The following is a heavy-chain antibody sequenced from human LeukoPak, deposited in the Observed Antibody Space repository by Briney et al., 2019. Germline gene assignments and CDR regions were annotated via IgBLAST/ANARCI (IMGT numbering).Heavy chain of an antibody. J-gene: IGHJ4*02. CDR3: ARRSTLYSSGWFYFDY. CDR2: ISAHDGST. CDR1: GYTFTSYG. Sequence: RASVKVSCKASGYTFTSYGISWVRQAPGQGLEWMGWISAHDGSTNYALKLQGRVSMTTDTSTSTAYMELRGLRSDDTAVYYCARRSTLYSSGWFYFDYWGQGTLVTVSS. V-gene: IGHV1-18*01. D-gene: IGHD6-19*01.